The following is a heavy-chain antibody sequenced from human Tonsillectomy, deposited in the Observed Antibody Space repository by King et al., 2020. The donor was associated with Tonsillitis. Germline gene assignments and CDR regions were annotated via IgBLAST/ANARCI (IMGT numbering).Heavy chain of an antibody. J-gene: IGHJ4*02. CDR2: ISDSGGST. V-gene: IGHV3-23*04. CDR3: AKAGRWQKDYYCDY. Sequence: DVQLVESGGGLVQPGGSLRLSCAASGFTFSSYAMSWVRQAPGKGLEWVSGISDSGGSTHYADSEKGRFTISRDNSKNTLFLEMNSLRAEDTAVYYCAKAGRWQKDYYCDYWGQGTLVTVSS. D-gene: IGHD5-24*01. CDR1: GFTFSSYA.